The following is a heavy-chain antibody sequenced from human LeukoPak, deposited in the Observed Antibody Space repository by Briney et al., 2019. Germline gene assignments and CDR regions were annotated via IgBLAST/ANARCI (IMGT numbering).Heavy chain of an antibody. CDR3: AGESSVTTSHSALNV. D-gene: IGHD3-22*01. J-gene: IGHJ3*01. CDR1: GFSGTNYA. Sequence: GTSLRLSCASSGFSGTNYAIHWVRQAPGKGLEWVADIWYDGREEDYADSVKARFTLSRDNSRNTVYLQMNSLGGDDTAVYYCAGESSVTTSHSALNVWGQGALVTVSS. CDR2: IWYDGREE. V-gene: IGHV3-33*01.